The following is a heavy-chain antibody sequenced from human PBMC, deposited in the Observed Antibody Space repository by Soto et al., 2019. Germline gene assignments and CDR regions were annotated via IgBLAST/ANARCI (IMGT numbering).Heavy chain of an antibody. Sequence: EVQLVESGGVVVQPGGSLRLSCAASGFTFDDYTMHWVRQAPGKGLEWVSLISWDGGRTYYADYVKGRFTISRDNSKNSLYLQMNSLRTEDTALYYCAKDGPPTTNQPNYYFDYWGKGTLVTVSS. V-gene: IGHV3-43*01. D-gene: IGHD1-1*01. CDR2: ISWDGGRT. CDR1: GFTFDDYT. CDR3: AKDGPPTTNQPNYYFDY. J-gene: IGHJ4*02.